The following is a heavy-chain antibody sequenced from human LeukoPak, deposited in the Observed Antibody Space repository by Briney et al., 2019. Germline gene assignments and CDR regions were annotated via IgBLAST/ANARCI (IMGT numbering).Heavy chain of an antibody. Sequence: SETLSLTCTVYGGSCDGYYCTWIRQPPGKGLEWIGEIHPSGTFYYNSSLRSRATISIDTSKTQFSLRLTSVTAADTAFYYCARGRDRSKAGDHWGQGTLVTVSS. CDR1: GGSCDGYY. CDR3: ARGRDRSKAGDH. J-gene: IGHJ4*02. CDR2: IHPSGTF. V-gene: IGHV4-34*01. D-gene: IGHD5-24*01.